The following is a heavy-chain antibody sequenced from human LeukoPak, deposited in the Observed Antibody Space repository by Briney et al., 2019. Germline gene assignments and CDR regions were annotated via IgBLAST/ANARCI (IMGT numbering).Heavy chain of an antibody. Sequence: ASVKVSCKASGYTFTDYYVHWVRQAPGQGLEWMGWINPNSGDTNYAQKFQGWVTMTRDTSISTAYMELSRLTSDDTAVYYCASDRSYDKGPLDYWGQGTLVTVSS. CDR1: GYTFTDYY. CDR3: ASDRSYDKGPLDY. CDR2: INPNSGDT. J-gene: IGHJ4*02. D-gene: IGHD3-22*01. V-gene: IGHV1-2*04.